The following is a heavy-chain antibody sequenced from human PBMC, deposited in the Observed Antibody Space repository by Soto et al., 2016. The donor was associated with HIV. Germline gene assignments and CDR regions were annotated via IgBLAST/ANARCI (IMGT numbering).Heavy chain of an antibody. V-gene: IGHV3-74*01. CDR3: ARGKVRGSYYPNYYYGMDV. CDR1: GFTFSSYW. Sequence: EVQLVESGGGLVQPGGSLRLSCAASGFTFSSYWMHWVRQAPGKGLVWVSRINSDGSSTSYADSVKGRFTISRDNAKNTLYLQMNSLRAEDTAVYYCARGKVRGSYYPNYYYGMDVWGQGTTVTVSS. CDR2: INSDGSST. J-gene: IGHJ6*02. D-gene: IGHD3-10*01.